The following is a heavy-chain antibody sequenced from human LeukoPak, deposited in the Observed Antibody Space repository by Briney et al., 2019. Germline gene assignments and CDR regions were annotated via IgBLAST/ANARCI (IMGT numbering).Heavy chain of an antibody. Sequence: GGSLRLSCAASGFTFDDYAMHWVRQAPGKGLEWVSGISWNSGSIGYADSAEGRFTISRDNAKNSLYLQMNSLRAEDTALYYCAKQGCSSTSCYSESDYLDYWGQGTLVTVSS. CDR2: ISWNSGSI. CDR1: GFTFDDYA. J-gene: IGHJ4*02. V-gene: IGHV3-9*01. D-gene: IGHD2-2*01. CDR3: AKQGCSSTSCYSESDYLDY.